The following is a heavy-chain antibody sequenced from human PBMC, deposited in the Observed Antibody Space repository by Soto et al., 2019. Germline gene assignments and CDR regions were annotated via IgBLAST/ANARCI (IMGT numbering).Heavy chain of an antibody. CDR2: ISGSGTST. V-gene: IGHV3-23*01. J-gene: IGHJ6*02. D-gene: IGHD3-9*01. CDR3: VKEKNYDISAAHYGIDV. CDR1: GFTFGRSA. Sequence: EVQLLESGGGLVQPGGSLRLSCAASGFTFGRSAMSWVRQAPGKGLEWVSGISGSGTSTYYADFLKGRSSISRDNPRNMLYLEISSLTTEDTAIFYCVKEKNYDISAAHYGIDVWGQGITVTVSS.